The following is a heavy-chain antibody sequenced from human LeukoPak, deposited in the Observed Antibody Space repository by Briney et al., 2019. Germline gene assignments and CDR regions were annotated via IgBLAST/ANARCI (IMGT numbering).Heavy chain of an antibody. D-gene: IGHD2-2*01. V-gene: IGHV4-59*01. CDR2: IYYSGST. Sequence: SETLSLTCTVSGGSISSYYWSWIRQPPGKGLEWIGYIYYSGSTNYNPSLKSRVTVSVDTSKNQFSLKLSSVTAADTAVYYCARAPPYCSSTSCYPHWYFDLWGRGTLVTVSS. J-gene: IGHJ2*01. CDR3: ARAPPYCSSTSCYPHWYFDL. CDR1: GGSISSYY.